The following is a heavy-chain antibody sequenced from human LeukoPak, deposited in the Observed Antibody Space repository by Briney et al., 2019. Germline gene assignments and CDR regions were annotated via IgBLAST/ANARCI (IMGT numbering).Heavy chain of an antibody. CDR2: ISSSGSTI. Sequence: GGSLRLSCAASGFTFSSYEMNWVRQAPGKGLEWVSYISSSGSTIYYADSVKGRFTISRDNAKNSLYLQMNSLRAEDTAVYYCARDSPTTATDYWGQGTLVTVSS. D-gene: IGHD4-17*01. CDR1: GFTFSSYE. J-gene: IGHJ4*02. V-gene: IGHV3-48*03. CDR3: ARDSPTTATDY.